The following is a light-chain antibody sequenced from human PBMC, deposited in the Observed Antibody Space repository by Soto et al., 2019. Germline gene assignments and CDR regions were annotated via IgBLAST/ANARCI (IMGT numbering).Light chain of an antibody. V-gene: IGKV4-1*01. Sequence: DIVMTQSPDSLAVSLGERATINCKSSQSVLYSPNNKNYLAWYQQKPGQPPKLLIYWASTRESGVPVRFSGSGSGTDFTLTISSLQAEDVAFYYCQQYHSAPQSVGQGTKLEIK. CDR2: WAS. CDR3: QQYHSAPQS. J-gene: IGKJ1*01. CDR1: QSVLYSPNNKNY.